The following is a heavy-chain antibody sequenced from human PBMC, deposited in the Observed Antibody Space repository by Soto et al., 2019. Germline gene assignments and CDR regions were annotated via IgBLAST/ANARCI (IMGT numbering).Heavy chain of an antibody. CDR2: ISHDGNTR. D-gene: IGHD1-26*01. CDR3: ARAQGFDTTSYPSVY. J-gene: IGHJ4*02. V-gene: IGHV3-30-3*01. Sequence: QVKLVESGGGVVQPGRSLRLSCAGSGYTFSIFTLHWVRQAPGKGLEWVAVISHDGNTRKYADSLKDRFTISRDNSKNTLYLQMNSLRSEDTALYYCARAQGFDTTSYPSVYWGQGTLVTVSS. CDR1: GYTFSIFT.